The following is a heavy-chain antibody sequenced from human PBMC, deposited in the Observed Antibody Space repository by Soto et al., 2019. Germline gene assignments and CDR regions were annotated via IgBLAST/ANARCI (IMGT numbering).Heavy chain of an antibody. CDR1: GFTFSYYY. Sequence: GGSLRLSCAASGFTFSYYYMSWIRQSPGKGLEWVSYISSSGSTIYYADSVKGRFTISRDNAKNSLYLQMNSLRAEDTAVYYCARDLYYGSGSYSGYWGQGTLVTVSS. V-gene: IGHV3-11*01. J-gene: IGHJ4*02. CDR3: ARDLYYGSGSYSGY. CDR2: ISSSGSTI. D-gene: IGHD3-10*01.